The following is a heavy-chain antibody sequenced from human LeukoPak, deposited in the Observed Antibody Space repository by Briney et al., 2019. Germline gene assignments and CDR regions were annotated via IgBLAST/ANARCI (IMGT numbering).Heavy chain of an antibody. CDR3: ARDRGYGDLTNLEY. CDR1: GFTVSSNC. V-gene: IGHV3-66*01. D-gene: IGHD4-17*01. CDR2: IYSGGST. J-gene: IGHJ4*02. Sequence: PWGSLRLSCAVSGFTVSSNCMSWVRHAPGKGLGWDSVIYSGGSTYYSDSVKSRFTISRDTSKNTLYLQMNRLRAEDTAVYYCARDRGYGDLTNLEYWGQGALVTVSS.